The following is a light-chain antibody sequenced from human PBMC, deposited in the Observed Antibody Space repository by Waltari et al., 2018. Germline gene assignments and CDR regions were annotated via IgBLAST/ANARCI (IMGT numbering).Light chain of an antibody. CDR2: DAS. Sequence: DIQMSQSPSSVSASVGDRVTLTCRASQGISSRLAWYQQKPGKAPQLLISDASSLHSGVPSRFSGSGSGTEFTLTISRLQPEDFATYYCLQVNSFPRTFGQGTKVEVK. CDR1: QGISSR. V-gene: IGKV1-12*01. J-gene: IGKJ1*01. CDR3: LQVNSFPRT.